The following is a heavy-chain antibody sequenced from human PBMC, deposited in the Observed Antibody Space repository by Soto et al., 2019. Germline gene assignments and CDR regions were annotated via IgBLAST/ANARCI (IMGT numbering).Heavy chain of an antibody. J-gene: IGHJ5*02. CDR1: NGSFTDYF. V-gene: IGHV4-34*01. CDR2: INHRGGA. Sequence: SETLSLTCAAHNGSFTDYFWTWIRQSPGRGLEWIGEINHRGGATYNPSLKSRVTISVDTSKNQFSLKLSSVTAADTAVYYCAREVGSSSTNWFDPWGQGTLVTVSS. CDR3: AREVGSSSTNWFDP. D-gene: IGHD6-6*01.